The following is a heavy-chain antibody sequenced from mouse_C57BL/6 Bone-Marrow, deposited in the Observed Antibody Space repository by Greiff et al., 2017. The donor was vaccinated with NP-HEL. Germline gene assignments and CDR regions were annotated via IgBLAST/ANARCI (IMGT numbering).Heavy chain of an antibody. J-gene: IGHJ2*01. CDR3: ARGAQLRLLNY. CDR1: GFTFSSYG. V-gene: IGHV5-6*02. CDR2: ISSGGSYT. D-gene: IGHD3-2*02. Sequence: DVMLVESGGDLVKPGGSLKLSCAASGFTFSSYGMSWVRQTPDKRLEWVATISSGGSYTYYPDSVKGRFTISRDNAKNTLYLQMSSLKSEDTAMYYCARGAQLRLLNYWGQGTTLTVSS.